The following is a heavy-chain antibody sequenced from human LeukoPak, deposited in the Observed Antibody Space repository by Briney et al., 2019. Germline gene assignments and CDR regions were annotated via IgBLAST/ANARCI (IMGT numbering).Heavy chain of an antibody. J-gene: IGHJ5*02. Sequence: GGSLRLSCAASGFTFRSYGMHWVRQAPGKGLEWVAAIWYDGTKKYNEDSVKGRFTISRDNSQEALYLQMNSLRAEDTAVYYCAKEGITGAMYNWFDPWGPGTLVTVS. CDR1: GFTFRSYG. CDR2: IWYDGTKK. CDR3: AKEGITGAMYNWFDP. V-gene: IGHV3-33*06. D-gene: IGHD1-7*01.